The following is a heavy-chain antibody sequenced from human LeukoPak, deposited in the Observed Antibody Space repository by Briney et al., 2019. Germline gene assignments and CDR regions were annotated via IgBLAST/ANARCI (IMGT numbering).Heavy chain of an antibody. D-gene: IGHD1-1*01. Sequence: ASVKVSCKASGYTFTSYGFSWVRQAPGQGLEWMGWMNDYNGNTNYAQELQGRVTMTTDTSTSTPYMVLRSQQFDDTSVYYCARRQGTTFSFDYWGQGTLVTVSS. CDR3: ARRQGTTFSFDY. V-gene: IGHV1-18*01. CDR1: GYTFTSYG. J-gene: IGHJ4*02. CDR2: MNDYNGNT.